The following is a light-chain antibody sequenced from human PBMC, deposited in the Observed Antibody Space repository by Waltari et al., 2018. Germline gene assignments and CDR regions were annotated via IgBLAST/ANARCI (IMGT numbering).Light chain of an antibody. Sequence: AIQVTQSPSSLSASVGDRVTITCRASQAIRNDLGWYQQKPGMAPKLLIYAASRLEGGVPSSVSGSGSGTEFTLTISNLQPEDFASYYCMQDYSYPRTFGQGTKVEIK. V-gene: IGKV1-6*01. CDR2: AAS. J-gene: IGKJ1*01. CDR3: MQDYSYPRT. CDR1: QAIRND.